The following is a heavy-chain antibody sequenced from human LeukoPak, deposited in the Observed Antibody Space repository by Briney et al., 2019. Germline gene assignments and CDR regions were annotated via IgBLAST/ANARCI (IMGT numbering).Heavy chain of an antibody. J-gene: IGHJ3*02. CDR2: IKQDGSEK. Sequence: PGGSLRLSCVASAFTFSRSWMSWVRQAPGKGLEWVANIKQDGSEKYYVDSVKGRFTISRDNAKNSLYLQMNSLRAEDTAVYYCARDITFGGRDAFDIWGQGTMVTVSS. CDR3: ARDITFGGRDAFDI. V-gene: IGHV3-7*01. CDR1: AFTFSRSW. D-gene: IGHD3-16*01.